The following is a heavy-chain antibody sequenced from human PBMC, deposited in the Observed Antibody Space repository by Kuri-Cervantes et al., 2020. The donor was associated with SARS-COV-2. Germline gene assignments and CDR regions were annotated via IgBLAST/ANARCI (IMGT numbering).Heavy chain of an antibody. CDR2: VYSSDART. Sequence: GESLKISCAASGFSFSNYAMSWVRQAPGRGLEWVAVVYSSDARTYYADSVKGRFTISRDNSKNTLYLQMNSLRAEDTAVYYCAKSSGTADGGFDPWGQGTLVTVSS. V-gene: IGHV3-23*05. CDR3: AKSSGTADGGFDP. D-gene: IGHD6-19*01. J-gene: IGHJ5*02. CDR1: GFSFSNYA.